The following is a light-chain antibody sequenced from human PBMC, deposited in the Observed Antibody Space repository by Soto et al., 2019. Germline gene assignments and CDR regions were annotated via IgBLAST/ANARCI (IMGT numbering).Light chain of an antibody. J-gene: IGLJ1*01. CDR1: SSNIGSNT. CDR3: AAWDDSLNRYV. Sequence: QSVLTQSPSASGTPGQRVTISCSGSSSNIGSNTVNWYQQLPGTAPKLLSYSNNQRPSGVPDRFPGSKSGTSASLAISGLQSEDEADYYCAAWDDSLNRYVFGTGTKLTVL. CDR2: SNN. V-gene: IGLV1-44*01.